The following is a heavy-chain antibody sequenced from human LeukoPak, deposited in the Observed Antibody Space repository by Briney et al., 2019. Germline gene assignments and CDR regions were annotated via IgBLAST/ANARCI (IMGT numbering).Heavy chain of an antibody. CDR1: GFTLSSYA. V-gene: IGHV3-23*01. CDR2: ISGSGGST. D-gene: IGHD6-13*01. Sequence: PGGSLRLSCAASGFTLSSYAMSWVRQAPGKGLEWVSAISGSGGSTYYADSVKGRFTISRDNSKNTLYLQMNSLRAEDTAVYYCAKDLVAGYSSFSFDYWGQGTLVTVSS. J-gene: IGHJ4*02. CDR3: AKDLVAGYSSFSFDY.